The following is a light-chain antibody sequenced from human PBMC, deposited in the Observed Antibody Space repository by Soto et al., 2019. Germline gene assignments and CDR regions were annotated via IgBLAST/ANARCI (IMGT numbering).Light chain of an antibody. V-gene: IGKV1-5*03. CDR1: QSISSW. CDR2: KAS. J-gene: IGKJ4*01. CDR3: QQYNSSPLT. Sequence: IQLAQSPSSRSASIGGRVKITCRASQSISSWLAWYQQKPGKAPKLLIYKASSLESGVPSRFSGSGSGTQFTLTISSLQPDDFAAYYCQQYNSSPLTFGGGTKVDIK.